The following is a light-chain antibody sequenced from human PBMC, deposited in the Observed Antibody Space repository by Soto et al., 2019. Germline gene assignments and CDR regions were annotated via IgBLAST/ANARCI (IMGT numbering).Light chain of an antibody. CDR1: SSDIGSYNR. CDR2: EVG. Sequence: QSVLTQPPSVSGSPGQSVTISCSGTSSDIGSYNRVSWYQQPPGTAPKLLIYEVGNRPSGVPDRFSGSKSGNAASLTISGLQAEDEADYYCSSYTTSNTLVFGGGTKVTVL. V-gene: IGLV2-18*02. CDR3: SSYTTSNTLV. J-gene: IGLJ3*02.